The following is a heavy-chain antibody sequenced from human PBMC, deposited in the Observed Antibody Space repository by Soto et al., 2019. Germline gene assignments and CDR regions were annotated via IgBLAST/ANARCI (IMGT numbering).Heavy chain of an antibody. D-gene: IGHD5-12*01. J-gene: IGHJ6*02. V-gene: IGHV1-69*06. CDR3: ARSRDGYNRDYYGMEV. Sequence: SVKVSCKPYESTFSRYAISWVRQAPGQGLEWMGGIIPIFGTANYAQKFQGRVTITADKSTSTAYMELSSLRSEDTAVYYCARSRDGYNRDYYGMEVWGPGTTVTVSS. CDR2: IIPIFGTA. CDR1: ESTFSRYA.